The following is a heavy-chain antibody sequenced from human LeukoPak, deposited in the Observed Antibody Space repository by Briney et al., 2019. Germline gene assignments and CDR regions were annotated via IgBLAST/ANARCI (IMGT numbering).Heavy chain of an antibody. Sequence: SETLSLTCAVYGGSFSGYYWSWIRQPPGKGLEWIGEINHSGSTNYNPSLKSRVTISVDTSKNQFSLELSSVTAADTAVYYCARGVIAARVFDYWGQGTLVTVSS. V-gene: IGHV4-34*01. CDR2: INHSGST. CDR1: GGSFSGYY. J-gene: IGHJ4*02. CDR3: ARGVIAARVFDY. D-gene: IGHD6-6*01.